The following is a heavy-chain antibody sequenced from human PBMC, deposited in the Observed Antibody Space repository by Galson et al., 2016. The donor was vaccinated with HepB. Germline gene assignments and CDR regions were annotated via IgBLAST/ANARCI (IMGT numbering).Heavy chain of an antibody. D-gene: IGHD2-21*01. CDR1: GVTVSNNY. CDR2: IYSGGET. J-gene: IGHJ4*02. V-gene: IGHV3-66*01. CDR3: ARDVTAYCAGHCPTPLDN. Sequence: SLRLSCAASGVTVSNNYMSWVRQAPGRGLEWVSVIYSGGETYYADSVKGRFTIPRDNYKNTLFLQMNGLRPADTAVYYCARDVTAYCAGHCPTPLDNWGQGTLVTVSS.